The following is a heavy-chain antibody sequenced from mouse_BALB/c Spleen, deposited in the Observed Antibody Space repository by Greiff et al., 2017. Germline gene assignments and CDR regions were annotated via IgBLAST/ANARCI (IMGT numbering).Heavy chain of an antibody. Sequence: QVQLQQSGAELARPGASVKLSCKASGYTFTDYYINWVKQRTGQGLEWIGEIYPGSGNTYYNEKFKGKATLTADKSSSTAYMQLSSLTSEDSAVYFCARERATADHFDYWGQGTTLTVSS. V-gene: IGHV1-77*01. D-gene: IGHD1-2*01. CDR2: IYPGSGNT. CDR3: ARERATADHFDY. CDR1: GYTFTDYY. J-gene: IGHJ2*01.